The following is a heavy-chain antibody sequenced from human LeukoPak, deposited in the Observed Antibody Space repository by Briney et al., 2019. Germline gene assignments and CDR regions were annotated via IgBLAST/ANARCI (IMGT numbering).Heavy chain of an antibody. Sequence: GASVKVSCKASVYTFTSYGMSWVRQAPGQGLEWMGWISAYNGNTNYAQKLQGRVTMTTDTSTSTAYMELRSLRSDDTAVYYCARGATGDYEGYYYNMDVWGKGTTVTVSS. J-gene: IGHJ6*03. V-gene: IGHV1-18*01. CDR1: VYTFTSYG. D-gene: IGHD4-17*01. CDR2: ISAYNGNT. CDR3: ARGATGDYEGYYYNMDV.